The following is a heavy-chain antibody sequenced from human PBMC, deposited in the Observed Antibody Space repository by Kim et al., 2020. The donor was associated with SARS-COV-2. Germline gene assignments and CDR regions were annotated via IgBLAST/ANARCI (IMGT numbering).Heavy chain of an antibody. Sequence: SLKSRVTISVDTSKNQFSLKLSSVTAADTAVYYCARRGPVVVVAAGNFDYWGQGTLVTVSS. D-gene: IGHD2-15*01. J-gene: IGHJ4*02. V-gene: IGHV4-39*01. CDR3: ARRGPVVVVAAGNFDY.